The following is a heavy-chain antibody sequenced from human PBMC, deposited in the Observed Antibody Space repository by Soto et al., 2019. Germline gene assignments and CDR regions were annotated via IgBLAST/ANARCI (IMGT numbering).Heavy chain of an antibody. CDR2: INPNSGGT. CDR3: ARDSSGWLQQYYFDY. D-gene: IGHD5-18*01. V-gene: IGHV1-2*02. CDR1: GYTFTGYY. J-gene: IGHJ4*02. Sequence: AAVKFSCKTSGYTFTGYYMHWVRQAPGQGLEWMGWINPNSGGTNYAQKFQGRVTMTRDTSISTAYMELSRLRSDDTAVYYCARDSSGWLQQYYFDYWGQGTLVTDSS.